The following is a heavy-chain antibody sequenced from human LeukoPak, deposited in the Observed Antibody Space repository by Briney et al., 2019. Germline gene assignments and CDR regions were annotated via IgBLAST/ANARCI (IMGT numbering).Heavy chain of an antibody. CDR1: GFTFSSYA. D-gene: IGHD3-10*01. CDR3: AKNAMGRLMVPQY. V-gene: IGHV3-30-3*02. J-gene: IGHJ4*02. Sequence: GGSLRLSCAASGFTFSSYAMHWVRQAPGKGLEWVAVISYDGSNKYYADSVKGRSTISRDNSKNTLYLQMNSLRAEDTAVYYCAKNAMGRLMVPQYWGQGTLVTVSS. CDR2: ISYDGSNK.